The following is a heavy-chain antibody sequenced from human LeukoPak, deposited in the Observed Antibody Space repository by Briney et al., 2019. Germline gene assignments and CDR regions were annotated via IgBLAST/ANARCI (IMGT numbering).Heavy chain of an antibody. Sequence: GGSLRLSCAASGFTFSSYAMHWDRQAPGKGLEYVSAISSNGGSTYYANSVKGRFTISRDNSKNSLYLQMNSLRAEDTAVYYCARLDGYSSSWYMNYYYYMDVWGKGTTVTVSS. J-gene: IGHJ6*03. V-gene: IGHV3-64*01. D-gene: IGHD6-13*01. CDR1: GFTFSSYA. CDR2: ISSNGGST. CDR3: ARLDGYSSSWYMNYYYYMDV.